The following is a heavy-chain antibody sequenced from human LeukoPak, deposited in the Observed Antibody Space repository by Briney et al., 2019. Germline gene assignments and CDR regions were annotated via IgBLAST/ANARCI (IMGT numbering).Heavy chain of an antibody. CDR3: ARVRGASIVTGGYYFDY. D-gene: IGHD3-16*02. Sequence: GGSLRLSCAASGFTFSIYWMSWVRQAPGKGREWVAKIKQDVSAKYYVDSVKGRFTISSDNAKNSVYLQMDSLRAEDTALYYCARVRGASIVTGGYYFDYWGQGTLVTVSS. J-gene: IGHJ4*02. V-gene: IGHV3-7*05. CDR1: GFTFSIYW. CDR2: IKQDVSAK.